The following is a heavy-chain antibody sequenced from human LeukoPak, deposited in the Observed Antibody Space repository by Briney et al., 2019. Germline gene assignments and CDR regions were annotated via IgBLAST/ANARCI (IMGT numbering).Heavy chain of an antibody. Sequence: GGSLRLSCAASGFTVSSNYMSWVRQAPGKGLEWVSVIYSGGSTYYADSVKGRFTISRDNSKNTLYLQMNSLRAEDTAVYYCARDTFPFSDAFDIWGQGTMVTVSS. CDR2: IYSGGST. CDR1: GFTVSSNY. V-gene: IGHV3-66*01. D-gene: IGHD2/OR15-2a*01. J-gene: IGHJ3*02. CDR3: ARDTFPFSDAFDI.